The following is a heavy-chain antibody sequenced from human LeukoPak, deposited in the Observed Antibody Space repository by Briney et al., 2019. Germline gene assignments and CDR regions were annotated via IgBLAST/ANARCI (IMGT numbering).Heavy chain of an antibody. Sequence: SETLSLTCTVSGGSISSYYWSWIRQPAGKGLEWIGYIYYSGSTNYNPSLKSRVTISVDTSKNQFSLKLSSVTAADTAVYYCARTTALRGVYYYYMDVWGKGTTVTVSS. J-gene: IGHJ6*03. CDR1: GGSISSYY. V-gene: IGHV4-59*01. CDR3: ARTTALRGVYYYYMDV. D-gene: IGHD3-10*01. CDR2: IYYSGST.